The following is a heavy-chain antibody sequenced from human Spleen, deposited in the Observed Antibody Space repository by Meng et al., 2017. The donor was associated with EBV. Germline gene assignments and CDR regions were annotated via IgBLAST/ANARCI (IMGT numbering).Heavy chain of an antibody. V-gene: IGHV3-11*01. CDR2: LGDSGTPI. J-gene: IGHJ4*02. CDR1: GFTFSDYY. CDR3: ARVAYHYDSGFYFDL. D-gene: IGHD3-22*01. Sequence: QVQLVESGGGLVKPGGSLRLSGAASGFTFSDYYMSWVRQAPGKGLEWVTFLGDSGTPIYYADSVKGRFTLSTDNAKKSLDLHMSSLRAEDTAVYYCARVAYHYDSGFYFDLWGQGTLVTVSS.